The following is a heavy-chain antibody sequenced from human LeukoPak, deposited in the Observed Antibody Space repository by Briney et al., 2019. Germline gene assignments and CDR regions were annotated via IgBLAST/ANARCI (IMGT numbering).Heavy chain of an antibody. CDR2: IKQGGSES. J-gene: IGHJ4*02. CDR1: GITFSSYW. D-gene: IGHD3-22*01. CDR3: ARDQRKYYYDSRGYYPD. Sequence: GGSLRLSCAASGITFSSYWMSWVRQAPGKGLEWVANIKQGGSESYYVDSVKGRFTISGDNAKNSLYLQMNSLGAEDTAVYYCARDQRKYYYDSRGYYPDWGQGTLVTVSS. V-gene: IGHV3-7*05.